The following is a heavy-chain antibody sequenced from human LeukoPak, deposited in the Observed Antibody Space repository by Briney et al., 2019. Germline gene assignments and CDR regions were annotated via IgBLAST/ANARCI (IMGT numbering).Heavy chain of an antibody. CDR3: AREHILTGRIKY. CDR1: GGSISSYQ. CDR2: IYYSGST. Sequence: PSETLSLTCTVSGGSISSYQWSWIRQPPGKGLEWIGNIYYSGSTYYNPSLKSRVTISVDTSKNQFSLKLSSVTAADTAVYYCAREHILTGRIKYWGQGTLVTVSS. V-gene: IGHV4-59*12. D-gene: IGHD3-9*01. J-gene: IGHJ4*02.